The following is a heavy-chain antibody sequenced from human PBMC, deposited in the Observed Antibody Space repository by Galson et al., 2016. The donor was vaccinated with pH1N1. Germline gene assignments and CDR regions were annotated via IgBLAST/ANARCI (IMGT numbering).Heavy chain of an antibody. CDR2: IYSSGST. J-gene: IGHJ4*02. Sequence: TLSLTCTVSGDSISSNNYYWNWIRQPAGKGLEWIGRIYSSGSTNYNPSLNSRVTISLDASNNQFSLKLTSVTAADTAVYYCAREADSSDSTGYYYKTFDYWGQGILVTVSS. CDR3: AREADSSDSTGYYYKTFDY. D-gene: IGHD3-22*01. CDR1: GDSISSNNYY. V-gene: IGHV4-61*02.